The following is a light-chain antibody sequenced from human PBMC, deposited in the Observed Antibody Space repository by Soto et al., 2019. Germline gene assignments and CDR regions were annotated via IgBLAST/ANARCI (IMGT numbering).Light chain of an antibody. CDR3: QQYAGSPLT. Sequence: EIVLTQSPGTLSLSPGERATLSCRASQSVGKNYLAWFQQKLGQAPRLFIYDASNRATGIPDRFSGSGSGTDFTLTISRLEPEDFAVYYCQQYAGSPLTFGGGTKVEIK. CDR1: QSVGKNY. CDR2: DAS. V-gene: IGKV3-20*01. J-gene: IGKJ4*01.